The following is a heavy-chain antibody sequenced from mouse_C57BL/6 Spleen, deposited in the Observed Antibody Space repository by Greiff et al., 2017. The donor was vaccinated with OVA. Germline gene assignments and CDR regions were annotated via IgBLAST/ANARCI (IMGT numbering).Heavy chain of an antibody. D-gene: IGHD2-2*01. CDR1: GYTFTSYW. V-gene: IGHV1-55*01. CDR3: ALPHGYDPYYAMDY. Sequence: VQLQQPGAELVKPGASVKMSCKASGYTFTSYWITWVKQRPGQGLEWIGDIYPGSGSTNYNEKFKSKATLTVDTSSSTAYMQLSSLTSEDSAVYYCALPHGYDPYYAMDYWGQGTSVTVSS. J-gene: IGHJ4*01. CDR2: IYPGSGST.